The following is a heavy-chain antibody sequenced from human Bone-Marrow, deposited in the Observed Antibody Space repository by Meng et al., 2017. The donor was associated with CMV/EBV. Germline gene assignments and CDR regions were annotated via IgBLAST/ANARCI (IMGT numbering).Heavy chain of an antibody. V-gene: IGHV3-49*04. CDR3: TGTYYFDSSGFSLPY. CDR2: IRSKAYGGTT. J-gene: IGHJ4*02. D-gene: IGHD3-22*01. CDR1: GFTFGDYA. Sequence: GGSLRLSCTASGFTFGDYAMSWVRQAPGKGLEWLVFIRSKAYGGTTQYAASVKGRFTISRDDSKSIAYLQMNTLKTEDTAVYYCTGTYYFDSSGFSLPYWGQGTLVTFSS.